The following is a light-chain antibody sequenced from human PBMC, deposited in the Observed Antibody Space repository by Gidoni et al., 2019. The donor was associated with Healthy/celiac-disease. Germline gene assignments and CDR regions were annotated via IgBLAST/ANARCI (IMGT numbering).Light chain of an antibody. V-gene: IGLV2-14*01. CDR2: EVS. CDR1: SSDVGGYNY. Sequence: QSALTQPASVSASPGQSITISCPGTSSDVGGYNYVSWYQQHPGKAPKLMIYEVSNRPSGVPDRFSGSKSGNTASLTISGLQAEDEADYYCSSYTSSSTPWVFGGGTKLTVL. J-gene: IGLJ3*02. CDR3: SSYTSSSTPWV.